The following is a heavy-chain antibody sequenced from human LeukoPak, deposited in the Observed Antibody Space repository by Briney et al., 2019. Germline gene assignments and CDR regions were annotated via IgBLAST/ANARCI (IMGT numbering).Heavy chain of an antibody. CDR1: GYNFTYYG. J-gene: IGHJ5*02. V-gene: IGHV1-18*01. D-gene: IGHD5-18*01. CDR2: ISGYNENT. CDR3: ARIRYTAPRLYNWLDP. Sequence: ASVKVSCKPSGYNFTYYGITWVRHAPGQGLEWMGWISGYNENTIYAQKFQGRVFKTTDTSTGTAYMELRSLISDDAAVYFCARIRYTAPRLYNWLDPWGQGALVTVSS.